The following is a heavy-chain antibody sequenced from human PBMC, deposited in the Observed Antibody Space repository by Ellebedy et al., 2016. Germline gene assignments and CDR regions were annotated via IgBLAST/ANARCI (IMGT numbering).Heavy chain of an antibody. Sequence: SGPTLVKPTQTLTLTCTFSGFSLSSSGVGVGWIRQPPGKALEWLALIYWNGDQYYSPSLVTRLTITKDTSKNQVVLTMTNMDPVDTATYYCARRRRYDDYAGSNHWGQGTLVTVSS. V-gene: IGHV2-5*01. J-gene: IGHJ5*02. D-gene: IGHD4-17*01. CDR3: ARRRRYDDYAGSNH. CDR2: IYWNGDQ. CDR1: GFSLSSSGVG.